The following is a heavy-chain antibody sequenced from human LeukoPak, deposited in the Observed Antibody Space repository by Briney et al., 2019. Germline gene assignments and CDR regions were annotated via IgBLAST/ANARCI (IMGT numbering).Heavy chain of an antibody. CDR3: AKEDTAMVTGVDY. J-gene: IGHJ4*02. Sequence: PGGSLRLSCAASGFTFSSYGMHWVRQAPGKGLEWVAVISYDGSNKYYADSVKGRFTISRDKSKNTLYLQMNSLRAEDTAVYYCAKEDTAMVTGVDYWGQGTLVTVSS. CDR2: ISYDGSNK. D-gene: IGHD5-18*01. CDR1: GFTFSSYG. V-gene: IGHV3-30*18.